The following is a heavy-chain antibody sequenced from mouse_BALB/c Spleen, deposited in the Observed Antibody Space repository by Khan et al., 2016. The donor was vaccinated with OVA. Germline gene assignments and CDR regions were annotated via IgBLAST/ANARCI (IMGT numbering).Heavy chain of an antibody. Sequence: EVQLQESGGGLVQPGGSRKLSCAASGFTFSSFGMHWVRQAPKKGLEWVAYMSSGSSTIYYVDTVKGRFTISRDNPKNTLFLQMTSLRSEDTAMYDCVRSGGNFHWYFDVWGAGTSVTVSS. D-gene: IGHD2-1*01. J-gene: IGHJ1*01. CDR3: VRSGGNFHWYFDV. CDR1: GFTFSSFG. CDR2: MSSGSSTI. V-gene: IGHV5-17*02.